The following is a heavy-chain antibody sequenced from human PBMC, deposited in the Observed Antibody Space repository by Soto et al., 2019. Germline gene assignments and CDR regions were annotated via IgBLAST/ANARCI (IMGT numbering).Heavy chain of an antibody. Sequence: QLQLQESGSGLVKPSQTLSLTCSVSGGSFNSGGYSWSWIRQPPGQGLEWIGYVYHNGRPFYSPSLKGRVTISVDASKSQFSLDLRSVTAADTAVYYCARAVGASAYFDFWGQGALVTVSS. V-gene: IGHV4-30-2*01. J-gene: IGHJ4*02. CDR3: ARAVGASAYFDF. CDR1: GGSFNSGGYS. CDR2: VYHNGRP. D-gene: IGHD1-26*01.